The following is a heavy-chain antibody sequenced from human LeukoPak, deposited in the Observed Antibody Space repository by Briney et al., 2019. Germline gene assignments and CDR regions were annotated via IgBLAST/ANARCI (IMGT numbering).Heavy chain of an antibody. CDR2: ISSSGST. D-gene: IGHD1-26*01. CDR1: GDSISSGDYY. V-gene: IGHV4-61*02. J-gene: IGHJ3*02. Sequence: PSETLSLTCTVSGDSISSGDYYWSWIRQPAGKGLEWIGRISSSGSTNYNPSLKSRVTISVDTSKNQFSLKLSSVTAADTAVYYCARARVGATRLYAFDIWGQGTMVTVSS. CDR3: ARARVGATRLYAFDI.